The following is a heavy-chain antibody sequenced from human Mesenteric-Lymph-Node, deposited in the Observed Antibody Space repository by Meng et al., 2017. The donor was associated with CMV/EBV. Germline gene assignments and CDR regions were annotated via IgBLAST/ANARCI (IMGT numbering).Heavy chain of an antibody. D-gene: IGHD2-2*01. CDR1: FSGYY. V-gene: IGHV4-34*01. CDR3: ARSLFGGYCSSTSCYGRGFDY. Sequence: FSGYYWSWIRQPPGKGLEWIGELNHNGSTNYNPSLKSRVTISVDTSKNQFSLKLSSVTAADTAVYYCARSLFGGYCSSTSCYGRGFDYWGQGTLVTVSS. CDR2: LNHNGST. J-gene: IGHJ4*02.